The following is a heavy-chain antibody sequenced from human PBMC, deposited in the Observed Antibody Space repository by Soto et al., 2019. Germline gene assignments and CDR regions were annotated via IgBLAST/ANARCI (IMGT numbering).Heavy chain of an antibody. CDR1: GYTFTGYY. CDR3: ARDLDSSRDTYGMDV. J-gene: IGHJ6*02. V-gene: IGHV1-2*04. Sequence: ASVKVSCKASGYTFTGYYMHWVRQAPGQGLEWMGWINPNSGGTNYAQKFQGWVTMTRDTSISTAYMELSRLRSDYTAVYYCARDLDSSRDTYGMDVWGQGTTVTVSS. D-gene: IGHD6-13*01. CDR2: INPNSGGT.